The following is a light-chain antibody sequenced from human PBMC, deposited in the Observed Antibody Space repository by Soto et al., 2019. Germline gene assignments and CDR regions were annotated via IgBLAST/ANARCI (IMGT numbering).Light chain of an antibody. V-gene: IGKV3-15*01. CDR1: QSVFSN. CDR3: QQYNNWPYT. J-gene: IGKJ3*01. CDR2: GAS. Sequence: EIVMTQSPATLSVSPGERASLSCRASQSVFSNLAWYQQKPGQPPRLLIFGASTRPPGIPARFSGSGSGTEFTLTISSLQSEDFAVYYCQQYNNWPYTFGPGTRVDFK.